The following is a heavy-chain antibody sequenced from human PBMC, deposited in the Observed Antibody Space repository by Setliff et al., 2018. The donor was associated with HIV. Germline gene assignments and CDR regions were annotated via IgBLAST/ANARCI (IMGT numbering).Heavy chain of an antibody. CDR1: GYTFSNYG. Sequence: ASVKVSCKTSGYTFSNYGLNWVRQAPGQGLEWMGWINTNTGYPTYAQGFTGRFVFSLDTSVSTAYLQISSLKAEDTAVYYCARGTTYYYDRSGSDFDYWGQGTLVTVSS. V-gene: IGHV7-4-1*02. CDR3: ARGTTYYYDRSGSDFDY. D-gene: IGHD3-22*01. J-gene: IGHJ4*02. CDR2: INTNTGYP.